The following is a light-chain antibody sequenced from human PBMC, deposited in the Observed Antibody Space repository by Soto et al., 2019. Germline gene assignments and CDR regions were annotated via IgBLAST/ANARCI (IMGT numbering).Light chain of an antibody. CDR3: ISYAGSNNWN. J-gene: IGLJ1*01. Sequence: QSALTQPPSASGSPGQSVTISCTGTSSDVGGYSYVSWYQQHPGKAPKLMIYEVSKRPSGVPDRFSGSKSGNTASLTVSGLQAEDEADYYCISYAGSNNWNFGTGTKLTVL. CDR2: EVS. CDR1: SSDVGGYSY. V-gene: IGLV2-8*01.